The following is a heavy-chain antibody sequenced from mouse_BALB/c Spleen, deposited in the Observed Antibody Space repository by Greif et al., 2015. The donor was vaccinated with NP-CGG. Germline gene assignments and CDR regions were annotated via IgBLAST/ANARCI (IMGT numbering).Heavy chain of an antibody. CDR2: IQYSGNT. V-gene: IGHV3-1*02. CDR1: GYSITSGYS. J-gene: IGHJ3*01. Sequence: EVKLQESGPDLVKPSQSLSLTCTVTGYSITSGYSWHWIRQFPGNKLEWMGYIQYSGNTNYNPSLKSRIPITRDTSKNQFVLQLNSVTTEDTATYYCARRGDMSDMRFASWGQGTLVTVSA. CDR3: ARRGDMSDMRFAS.